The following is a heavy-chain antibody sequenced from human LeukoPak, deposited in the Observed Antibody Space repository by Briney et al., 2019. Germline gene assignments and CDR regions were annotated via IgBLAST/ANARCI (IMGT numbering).Heavy chain of an antibody. J-gene: IGHJ5*02. V-gene: IGHV1-69*13. CDR2: IIPIFGTA. D-gene: IGHD3-22*01. Sequence: SVKVSCKASGGTFSSYAISWVRQAPGQGLEWMGGIIPIFGTANYAQKFQGRVTITADESTSTAYMELSSLRSEDTAVYYCARSLRDNYYDSSGPLGWFDPWGRGTLVTVSS. CDR1: GGTFSSYA. CDR3: ARSLRDNYYDSSGPLGWFDP.